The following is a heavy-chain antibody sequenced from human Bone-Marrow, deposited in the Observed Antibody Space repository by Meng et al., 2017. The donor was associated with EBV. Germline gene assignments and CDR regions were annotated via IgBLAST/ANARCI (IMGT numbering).Heavy chain of an antibody. Sequence: QVQLQESGPGLLKPSGTLSLTCAVAGGSVRSSNWWSWVRQPPGKGLGWIGEIYRSGSTNYNPYLRSRVTISVDKSKNQFSLKLSSVTAADTAVYYCARAWSVTSGFDPWGQGTLVTVSS. D-gene: IGHD2-21*02. CDR2: IYRSGST. J-gene: IGHJ5*02. CDR1: GGSVRSSNW. CDR3: ARAWSVTSGFDP. V-gene: IGHV4-4*02.